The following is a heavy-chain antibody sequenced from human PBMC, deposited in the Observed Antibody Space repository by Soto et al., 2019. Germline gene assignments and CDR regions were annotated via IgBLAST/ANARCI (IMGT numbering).Heavy chain of an antibody. CDR2: INHSGST. Sequence: PSETLSLTCAVYGGSFSGYYWSWIRQPPGKGLEWIGEINHSGSTDYNPSLKSRVTISVDTSKNQFSLKLSSVTAADTAVYFCARLLLYSTSGRGWFDPRGQGTLVTVSS. CDR3: ARLLLYSTSGRGWFDP. D-gene: IGHD2-2*02. CDR1: GGSFSGYY. J-gene: IGHJ5*02. V-gene: IGHV4-34*01.